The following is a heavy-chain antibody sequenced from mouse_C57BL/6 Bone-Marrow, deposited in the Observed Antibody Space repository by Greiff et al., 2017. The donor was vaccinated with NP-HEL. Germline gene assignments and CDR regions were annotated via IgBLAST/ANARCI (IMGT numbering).Heavy chain of an antibody. J-gene: IGHJ1*03. CDR1: GFSLTSYG. CDR3: ARNQQGGYGDWYFDV. CDR2: IWSGGST. Sequence: QVQLQQSGPGLVQPSQSLSITCTVSGFSLTSYGVHWVRQSPGKGLEWLGVIWSGGSTDYNAAFISRLSISKDNSKSQVFFKMNSLQADDTAIYYCARNQQGGYGDWYFDVWGTGTTVTVSS. V-gene: IGHV2-2*01. D-gene: IGHD2-2*01.